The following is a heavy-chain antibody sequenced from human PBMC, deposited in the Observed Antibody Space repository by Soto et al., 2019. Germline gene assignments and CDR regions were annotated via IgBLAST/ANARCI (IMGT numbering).Heavy chain of an antibody. V-gene: IGHV3-15*01. Sequence: PGGSLRLSCAASGFTFSKAWMSWVRQGPGKGLEWLGRIKRQTDGGTTDYAAPVKGRFSISRDDSENTLYLQMNSLKTEDTAVYYCTTQDGYGILTGHYTPDYWGQGTLVTVSS. CDR1: GFTFSKAW. J-gene: IGHJ4*02. CDR2: IKRQTDGGTT. D-gene: IGHD3-9*01. CDR3: TTQDGYGILTGHYTPDY.